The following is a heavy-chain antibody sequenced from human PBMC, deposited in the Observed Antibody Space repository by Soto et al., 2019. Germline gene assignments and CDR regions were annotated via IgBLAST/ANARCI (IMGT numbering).Heavy chain of an antibody. CDR1: GYTFTSYG. CDR2: ISAYNGNT. CDR3: ARDRYCSGGSCSPYYYYYGMDV. Sequence: QVQLVQSGAEVKKPGASVKVSCKASGYTFTSYGISWVRQAPGQGLEWMGWISAYNGNTNYAQKHQGRVTMTTDTSTSTAYMELRSLTSDDTAVYYCARDRYCSGGSCSPYYYYYGMDVWGQGTTVTVSS. D-gene: IGHD2-15*01. J-gene: IGHJ6*02. V-gene: IGHV1-18*01.